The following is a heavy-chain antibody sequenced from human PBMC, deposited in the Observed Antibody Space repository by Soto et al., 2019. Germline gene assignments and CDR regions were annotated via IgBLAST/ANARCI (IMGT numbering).Heavy chain of an antibody. CDR3: ARGFSMSDTSDKDRFYFYYGLNV. CDR2: IYESGIT. CDR1: GGSIISGRW. D-gene: IGHD3-10*02. J-gene: IGHJ6*02. Sequence: SETLSLTCAVSGGSIISGRWWTFVRQSPGKGLECVGEIYESGITNYNPSLNGRLSISMDQSKNQFSLKLTSVTAADTALYFCARGFSMSDTSDKDRFYFYYGLNVWGQGTTVTVSS. V-gene: IGHV4-4*02.